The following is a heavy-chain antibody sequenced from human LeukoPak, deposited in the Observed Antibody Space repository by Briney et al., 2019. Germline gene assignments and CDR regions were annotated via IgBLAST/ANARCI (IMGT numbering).Heavy chain of an antibody. V-gene: IGHV5-51*01. J-gene: IGHJ5*02. CDR1: GYTFTNYW. D-gene: IGHD7-27*01. CDR2: IYPGDSDT. Sequence: GESLKISCKGSGYTFTNYWINWVRQMPGKGLEWMGVIYPGDSDTRYNPSFQGQVTISADKSISTAYLQWSSPKTSDSAIYYCVGIPNTAPPPNWFDPWGQGTLVTVSS. CDR3: VGIPNTAPPPNWFDP.